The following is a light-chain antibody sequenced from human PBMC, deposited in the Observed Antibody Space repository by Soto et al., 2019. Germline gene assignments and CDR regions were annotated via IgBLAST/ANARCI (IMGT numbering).Light chain of an antibody. CDR1: QAIRTA. V-gene: IGKV1-17*01. CDR2: AAS. Sequence: IQLTQSPSSLYASVGDRVTITCRASQAIRTALGWYQQKPGKVPKLLIYAASILQSGVPSRFSGSGSGTEFTLTISSLQPDDFATYYCQQYNSYSPTFGQGTKVDIK. J-gene: IGKJ1*01. CDR3: QQYNSYSPT.